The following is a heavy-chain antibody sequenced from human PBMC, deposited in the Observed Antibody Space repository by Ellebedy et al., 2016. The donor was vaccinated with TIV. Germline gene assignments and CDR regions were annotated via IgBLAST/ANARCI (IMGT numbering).Heavy chain of an antibody. V-gene: IGHV4-59*12. CDR2: IYYSGST. CDR1: GGSISSYY. Sequence: MPSETLSLTCTVSGGSISSYYWSWIRQPPGKGLEWIGYIYYSGSTNYNPSLKSRVTISVDTSKNQFSLKLSSVTAADTAVYYCARGRHKFPTDYWGQGTLVTVSS. J-gene: IGHJ4*02. D-gene: IGHD2-21*01. CDR3: ARGRHKFPTDY.